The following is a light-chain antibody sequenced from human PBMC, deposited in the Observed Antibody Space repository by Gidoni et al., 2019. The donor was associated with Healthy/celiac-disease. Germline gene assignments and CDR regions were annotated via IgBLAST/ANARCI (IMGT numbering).Light chain of an antibody. CDR1: QSVSSSY. Sequence: DIVLTQYPGSLSLSPGERATLSCRASQSVSSSYLAWYQQKPGQAPRLLIYGASSRATGIPDRFSGSGSGTDFTLTISRLEPEDIAVYYCQQYGSLLYTFGQGTKLEIK. J-gene: IGKJ2*01. CDR2: GAS. CDR3: QQYGSLLYT. V-gene: IGKV3-20*01.